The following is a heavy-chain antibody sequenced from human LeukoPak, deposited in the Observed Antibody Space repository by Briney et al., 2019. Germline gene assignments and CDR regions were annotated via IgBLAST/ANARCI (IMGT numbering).Heavy chain of an antibody. J-gene: IGHJ6*02. CDR1: GGTFSSYA. CDR2: IIPILGIA. D-gene: IGHD2-8*01. Sequence: SVKVSCKASGGTFSSYAISWVRQAPGQGLEWMGRIIPILGIANYAQKFQGRVTITADKSTSTAYMELSSLRPEDTAVYYCARDGPPRWSRYYYYGMDVWGQGTTVTVSS. V-gene: IGHV1-69*04. CDR3: ARDGPPRWSRYYYYGMDV.